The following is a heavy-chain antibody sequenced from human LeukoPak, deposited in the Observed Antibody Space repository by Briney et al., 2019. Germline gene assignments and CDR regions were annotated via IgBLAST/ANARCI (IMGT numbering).Heavy chain of an antibody. D-gene: IGHD3-16*01. CDR3: AGEGAIHAYYYGMDV. V-gene: IGHV4-39*02. J-gene: IGHJ6*02. CDR1: NGSISSGDYF. Sequence: PSETLSLTCIVSNGSISSGDYFWGWIRQPPGKGLEWIGTIYSSGSTYYNPSLKSRVTISVDTSKNHFSLRLSSVTAADTAVYYCAGEGAIHAYYYGMDVWGQGTPVTVSS. CDR2: IYSSGST.